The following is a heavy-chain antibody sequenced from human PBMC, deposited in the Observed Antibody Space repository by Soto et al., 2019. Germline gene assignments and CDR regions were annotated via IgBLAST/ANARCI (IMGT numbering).Heavy chain of an antibody. Sequence: SVKVSCKASGGTFSSYAISWVRQAPGQGLEWMGGIIPIFGTANYAQKFQGRVTITADESTSTAYMELSSLSAEGTAVYYCARDHTYYYDISGYYGKQYGENWFDRWGQGTLVTVSS. D-gene: IGHD3-22*01. CDR1: GGTFSSYA. CDR3: ARDHTYYYDISGYYGKQYGENWFDR. J-gene: IGHJ5*02. CDR2: IIPIFGTA. V-gene: IGHV1-69*13.